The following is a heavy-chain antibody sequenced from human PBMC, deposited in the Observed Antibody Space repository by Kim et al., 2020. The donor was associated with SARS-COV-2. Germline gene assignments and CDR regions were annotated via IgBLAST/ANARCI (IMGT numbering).Heavy chain of an antibody. V-gene: IGHV3-23*01. CDR1: GFTFTDYA. Sequence: GGSLRLSCAASGFTFTDYAMTWVRQAPGKGLEWVSAVSGSGDSTYYADSVKGRFTISRDNSKNTLSLQMNSLRTGDTALYYCSTSGGASWGQGTRVPVSS. D-gene: IGHD3-10*01. CDR2: VSGSGDST. J-gene: IGHJ5*02. CDR3: STSGGAS.